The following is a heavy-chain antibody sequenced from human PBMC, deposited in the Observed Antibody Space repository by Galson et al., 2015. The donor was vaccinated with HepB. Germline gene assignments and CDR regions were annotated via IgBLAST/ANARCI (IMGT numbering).Heavy chain of an antibody. CDR3: AARFAAGGSYLFFGY. J-gene: IGHJ4*02. CDR1: GYTLSDLS. CDR2: FDPEDGQR. V-gene: IGHV1-24*01. D-gene: IGHD1-26*01. Sequence: SVKVSCKVSGYTLSDLSMHWVRQTPGKGLEWMGGFDPEDGQRIYAQKFQGRVTMVEDTSTDTAYMELTSLTSEDTAVYYCAARFAAGGSYLFFGYWGQGTLATVSS.